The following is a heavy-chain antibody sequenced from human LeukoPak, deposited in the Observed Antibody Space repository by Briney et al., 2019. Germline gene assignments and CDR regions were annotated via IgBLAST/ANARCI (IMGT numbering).Heavy chain of an antibody. V-gene: IGHV1-46*01. Sequence: ASVKVSCKASGYTFTSYYMHWVRQAPGQGLEWMGIINPSGGSTSYAQKFQGRVTMTRDMSTSTVYMELSSLRSEDTAVYYCARGAMVRGAIFGNWFDPWGQGTLVTVSS. CDR2: INPSGGST. D-gene: IGHD3-10*01. J-gene: IGHJ5*02. CDR1: GYTFTSYY. CDR3: ARGAMVRGAIFGNWFDP.